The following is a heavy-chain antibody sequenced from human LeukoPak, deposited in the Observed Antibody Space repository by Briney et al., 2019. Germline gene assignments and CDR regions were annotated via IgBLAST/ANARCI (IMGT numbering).Heavy chain of an antibody. V-gene: IGHV3-30-3*01. CDR2: ISYDGSNK. J-gene: IGHJ4*02. Sequence: GGSLRLSCAASGFTFSSYAMHWVRQAPGKGLEWVAVISYDGSNKYYADSVKGRFTISRDNSKNTLYLQMNSLRAEDTAVYYCARDLATYYYDSSGDVRGFDYWGQGTLVTVSS. D-gene: IGHD3-22*01. CDR1: GFTFSSYA. CDR3: ARDLATYYYDSSGDVRGFDY.